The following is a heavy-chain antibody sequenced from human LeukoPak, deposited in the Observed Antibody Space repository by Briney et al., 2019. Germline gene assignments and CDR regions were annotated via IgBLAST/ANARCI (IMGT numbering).Heavy chain of an antibody. CDR3: ARDEGRGWSSLSY. D-gene: IGHD6-19*01. CDR1: GDSISSDKW. J-gene: IGHJ4*02. V-gene: IGHV4-4*02. Sequence: SETLSLTCAVSGDSISSDKWWSWVRQPPGKGLEWIGEIYYSGNTNYNPSLKSRVTISVDKSKNQFSLKLTSVTAADTAVYYCARDEGRGWSSLSYWGQGTLVTVSS. CDR2: IYYSGNT.